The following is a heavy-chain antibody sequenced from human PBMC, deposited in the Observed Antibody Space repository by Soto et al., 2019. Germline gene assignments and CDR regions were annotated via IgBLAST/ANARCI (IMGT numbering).Heavy chain of an antibody. CDR2: IYYSGST. D-gene: IGHD4-17*01. CDR3: ARSYPHFGDYASVCGRGFDP. Sequence: PSLTCTVSGGSIISYYWSCIRQPPGKGLEWSGYIYYSGSTNYNPSLKSRITMSVDTSKNKFSLKLTSVTAAKTAVYYCARSYPHFGDYASVCGRGFDPWRQGTLVTVSS. V-gene: IGHV4-59*01. CDR1: GGSIISYY. J-gene: IGHJ5*02.